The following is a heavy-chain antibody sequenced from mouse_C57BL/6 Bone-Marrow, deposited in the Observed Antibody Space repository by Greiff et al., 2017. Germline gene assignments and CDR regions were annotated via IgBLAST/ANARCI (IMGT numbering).Heavy chain of an antibody. CDR3: ARDGYYDWYFDV. Sequence: VQLQQSGPELVKPGASVKMSCKASGYTFTDYNMHWVKQSHGKSLEWIGYINPNTGGTSYNPKFKGKATLTVNKSSSTAYMELRSLTSEDSAVYYCARDGYYDWYFDVWGTGTTVTVSS. CDR1: GYTFTDYN. J-gene: IGHJ1*03. D-gene: IGHD2-3*01. CDR2: INPNTGGT. V-gene: IGHV1-22*01.